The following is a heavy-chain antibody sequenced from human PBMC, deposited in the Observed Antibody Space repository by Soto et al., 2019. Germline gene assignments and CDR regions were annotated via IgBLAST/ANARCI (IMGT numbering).Heavy chain of an antibody. Sequence: SETLSLTCTVSGGSISSGGYSWSWIRQHPGKGLEWIGFISYSVSTYYNPSLKSRVTISVDTSKNQFSLRLTSVTAADTAVYYCAREPSYDTSGYDYWGQGTLVTVSS. D-gene: IGHD3-22*01. V-gene: IGHV4-31*03. J-gene: IGHJ4*02. CDR1: GGSISSGGYS. CDR2: ISYSVST. CDR3: AREPSYDTSGYDY.